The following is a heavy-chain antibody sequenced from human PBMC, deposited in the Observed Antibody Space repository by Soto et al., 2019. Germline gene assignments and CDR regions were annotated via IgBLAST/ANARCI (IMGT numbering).Heavy chain of an antibody. CDR3: ACTDPYYYDSSGFFDY. CDR2: IYYSGST. J-gene: IGHJ4*02. Sequence: QLQLQESGPGLVKPSETLSLTCTVSGGSISSSSYYWGWIRQPPGKGLEWIGSIYYSGSTYYNPSLKSRVTISVDTSKNQFSLKLSSVTAADTAVYYCACTDPYYYDSSGFFDYWGQGTLVTVSS. V-gene: IGHV4-39*01. CDR1: GGSISSSSYY. D-gene: IGHD3-22*01.